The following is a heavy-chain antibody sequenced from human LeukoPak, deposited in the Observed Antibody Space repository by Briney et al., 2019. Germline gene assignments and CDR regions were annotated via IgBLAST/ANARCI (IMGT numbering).Heavy chain of an antibody. V-gene: IGHV4-59*07. CDR3: ARGHTSVANNWFDS. Sequence: SDTLSHTCTVSGGSISTYYWSWIRRPPGKGLQWIGYIYYSGSTNYNPSLKSRVTISVDTSKNQFSLKLNSLTAADTAVYYCARGHTSVANNWFDSWGQGTLVTVSS. CDR1: GGSISTYY. CDR2: IYYSGST. J-gene: IGHJ5*01. D-gene: IGHD2-21*01.